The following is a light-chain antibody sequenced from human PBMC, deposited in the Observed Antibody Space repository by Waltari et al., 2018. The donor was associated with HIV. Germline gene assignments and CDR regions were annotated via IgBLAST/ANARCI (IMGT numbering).Light chain of an antibody. CDR3: SSYAAMNNFYVL. Sequence: QSALTQPPSVSGSPGQSVTISCPGPSRAIGLYNYVSWYQQCPGKAPKLVIFEVTKRPSGVPDRFSGSKSGNTASLTVSGLQPEDEGDYYCSSYAAMNNFYVLFGGGTKLTVL. V-gene: IGLV2-8*01. J-gene: IGLJ2*01. CDR1: SRAIGLYNY. CDR2: EVT.